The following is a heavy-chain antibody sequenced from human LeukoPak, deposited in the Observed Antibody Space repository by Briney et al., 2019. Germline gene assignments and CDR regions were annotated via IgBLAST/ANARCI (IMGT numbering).Heavy chain of an antibody. D-gene: IGHD5-18*01. V-gene: IGHV3-21*01. CDR1: GFTFSSYS. J-gene: IGHJ4*02. Sequence: GGSLRLSCAASGFTFSSYSMNWVRQAPGKGLEWVSSISSSSSYIYYADSVKGRFTISRDKAKNSLYLQMNSLRAEDTAVYYCARELKTGYSYAPFDCWGQGTLVTVSS. CDR2: ISSSSSYI. CDR3: ARELKTGYSYAPFDC.